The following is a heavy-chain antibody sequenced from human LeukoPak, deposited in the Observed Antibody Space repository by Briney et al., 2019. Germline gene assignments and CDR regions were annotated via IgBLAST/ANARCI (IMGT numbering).Heavy chain of an antibody. V-gene: IGHV2-70*11. CDR2: IDWDDDK. Sequence: GSGPTLVNPTQTLTLTCTFSGFSLSTSGMCVSWIRQPPGKALGWLARIDWDDDKYYSTSLKTRLTISKDTSKNQVVLTMTNMDPVDTATYYCARTHYYDFWSGCRRAFDIWGQGTMVTVSS. CDR1: GFSLSTSGMC. D-gene: IGHD3-3*01. J-gene: IGHJ3*02. CDR3: ARTHYYDFWSGCRRAFDI.